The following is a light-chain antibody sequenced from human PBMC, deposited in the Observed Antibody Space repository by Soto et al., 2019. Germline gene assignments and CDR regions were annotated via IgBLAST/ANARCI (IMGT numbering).Light chain of an antibody. Sequence: EIVLTQSPGTLSLSPGERATLSCRASQSVSSSLAWYQQKGGQAPRLLIHGVSSRATGIPDRFSGSGSGTAFTLTISRLEPEDFAVYYCQQYGGSPRTFGQGTKVEVK. CDR3: QQYGGSPRT. V-gene: IGKV3-20*01. J-gene: IGKJ1*01. CDR1: QSVSSS. CDR2: GVS.